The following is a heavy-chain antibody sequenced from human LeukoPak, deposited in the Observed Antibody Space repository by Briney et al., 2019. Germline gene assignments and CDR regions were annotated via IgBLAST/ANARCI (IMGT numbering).Heavy chain of an antibody. J-gene: IGHJ3*02. CDR2: ISGSGGST. Sequence: GGSLRLSCAASGFTFSSYAMSWVRQAPGKGLEWVSAISGSGGSTDYADSVKGRFTISRDNSKNTLYLQMSSLRAEDTAVYYCAKDPGRFGLEAFDIWGQGTMVTVSS. V-gene: IGHV3-23*01. CDR1: GFTFSSYA. D-gene: IGHD3-10*01. CDR3: AKDPGRFGLEAFDI.